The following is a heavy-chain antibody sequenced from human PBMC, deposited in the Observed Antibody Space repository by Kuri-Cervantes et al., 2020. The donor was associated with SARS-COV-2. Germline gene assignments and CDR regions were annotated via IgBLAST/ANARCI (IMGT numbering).Heavy chain of an antibody. CDR3: ARSSSLRRVPDY. V-gene: IGHV5-51*01. CDR2: IYPGDSDT. J-gene: IGHJ4*02. CDR1: GYSFTSYW. Sequence: GGSLRLSCKGSGYSFTSYWIGWVRQMPGKGLEWMGIIYPGDSDTRYSPSFQGQVTISADKSISTAYLQWSSLKASDTAMYYCARSSSLRRVPDYWGQGTLVTVSS. D-gene: IGHD3-10*01.